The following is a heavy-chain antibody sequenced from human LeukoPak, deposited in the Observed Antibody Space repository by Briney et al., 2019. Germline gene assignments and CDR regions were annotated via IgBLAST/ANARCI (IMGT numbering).Heavy chain of an antibody. CDR3: ARDRGYYYDSSGYYYVFGFDY. CDR2: IYYSGST. Sequence: SQTLSLTCTVSGGSISSGDYYWSWIRQPPGKALERIGYIYYSGSTYYNPSLKSRVTISVDTSKNQFSLKLSSVTAADTAVYYCARDRGYYYDSSGYYYVFGFDYWGQGTLVTVSS. D-gene: IGHD3-22*01. CDR1: GGSISSGDYY. V-gene: IGHV4-30-4*08. J-gene: IGHJ4*02.